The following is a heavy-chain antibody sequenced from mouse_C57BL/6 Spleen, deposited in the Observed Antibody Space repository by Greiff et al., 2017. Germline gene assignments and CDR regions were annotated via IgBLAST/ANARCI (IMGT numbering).Heavy chain of an antibody. J-gene: IGHJ3*01. D-gene: IGHD3-2*02. CDR2: IDPENGDT. Sequence: VQLKQSGAELVRPGASVKLSCTASGFNIKDDYMHWVKQRPEQGLEWIGWIDPENGDTEYASKFQGKATITADTSSNTAYLQLSSLTSEDTAVYYCTTAAQATSFAYWGQGTLVTVSA. V-gene: IGHV14-4*01. CDR1: GFNIKDDY. CDR3: TTAAQATSFAY.